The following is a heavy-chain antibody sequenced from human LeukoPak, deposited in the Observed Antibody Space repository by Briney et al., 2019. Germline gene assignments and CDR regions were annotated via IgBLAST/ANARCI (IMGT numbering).Heavy chain of an antibody. Sequence: SETLSLTCTVSGGSISSYYWSWIRQPPGKGLEWIGYIYYSGSTNYNPSLKGRVTISVNTSKNQFSLKLSSVTAADTAVYYCARDNWNDAQNYYYYMDVWGKGTTVTVSS. CDR3: ARDNWNDAQNYYYYMDV. D-gene: IGHD1-20*01. V-gene: IGHV4-59*01. J-gene: IGHJ6*03. CDR1: GGSISSYY. CDR2: IYYSGST.